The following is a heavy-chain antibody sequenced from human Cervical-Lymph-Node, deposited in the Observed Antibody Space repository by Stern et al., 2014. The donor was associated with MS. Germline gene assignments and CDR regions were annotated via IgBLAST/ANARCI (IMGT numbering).Heavy chain of an antibody. CDR3: AREKRGYNYEAI. J-gene: IGHJ3*02. V-gene: IGHV4-59*01. CDR2: VYYGGST. Sequence: QVQLQESGPGLVRPSETLSLSCTVSAGSINGYYWSWIRQPPGKRPEWIGYVYYGGSTNYNPSLKSRVTMSLDASKNQFSLRLTSMTAADTAVYYCAREKRGYNYEAIWGQGTMVTVSS. D-gene: IGHD5-24*01. CDR1: AGSINGYY.